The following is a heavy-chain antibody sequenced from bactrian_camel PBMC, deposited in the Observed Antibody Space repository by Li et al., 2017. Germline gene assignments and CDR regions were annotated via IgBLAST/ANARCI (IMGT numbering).Heavy chain of an antibody. J-gene: IGHJ4*01. CDR3: AADLSCPRSGEDFAAEYSDYVDELHE. V-gene: IGHV3S55*01. CDR2: ITRTGRT. Sequence: VQLVESGGGSVQAGGSLRLSCTASGFTVDDSDMGWYRQAPGNECELVSNITRTGRTDYAGSGKGRFIISQDNAKNTLYLQMNNLQPEDTAMYYCAADLSCPRSGEDFAAEYSDYVDELHEWGLGTQVTVS. D-gene: IGHD4*01. CDR1: GFTVDDSD.